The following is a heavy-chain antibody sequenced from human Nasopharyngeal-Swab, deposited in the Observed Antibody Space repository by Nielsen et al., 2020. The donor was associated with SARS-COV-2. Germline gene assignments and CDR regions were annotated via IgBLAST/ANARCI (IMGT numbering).Heavy chain of an antibody. J-gene: IGHJ6*02. Sequence: SETLSLTCTVSGGSISSSSYYWGWIRQPPGKGLEWIGSIYYSGSTYYNPSLKSRVTISVDTSKNQFSLKLSSVTAADTAVYYCVGSSWYGDYYYYYGMDVWGQGITVTVSS. CDR2: IYYSGST. CDR1: GGSISSSSYY. D-gene: IGHD6-13*01. CDR3: VGSSWYGDYYYYYGMDV. V-gene: IGHV4-39*07.